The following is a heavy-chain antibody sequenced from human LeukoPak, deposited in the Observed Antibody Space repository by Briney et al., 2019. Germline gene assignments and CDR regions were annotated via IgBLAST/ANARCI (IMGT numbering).Heavy chain of an antibody. V-gene: IGHV1-18*01. CDR1: GYTFTSYG. Sequence: ASVKVPCKASGYTFTSYGISWVRRAPGQGLEWMGWISANNGNTNYAQKLQGRVTMTTDTSTSTAYMELRSLRSDDTAVYYCARGGTNWNPQYFDYWGQGTLVTVSS. CDR3: ARGGTNWNPQYFDY. J-gene: IGHJ4*02. D-gene: IGHD1-20*01. CDR2: ISANNGNT.